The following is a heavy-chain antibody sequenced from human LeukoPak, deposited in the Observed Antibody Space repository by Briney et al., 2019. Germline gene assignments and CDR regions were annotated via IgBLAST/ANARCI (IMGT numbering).Heavy chain of an antibody. CDR3: ARHDYGGNSGDS. CDR2: IGTGSSTI. V-gene: IGHV3-48*02. CDR1: GFTFSINA. Sequence: GGSLRLSCAASGFTFSINAMNWVRQAPGKGLEWVSYIGTGSSTIYYADSVKGRFTISRDNAKNSLYLQMNSLRDEDTAVYYCARHDYGGNSGDSWGQGTLVTVSS. D-gene: IGHD4-23*01. J-gene: IGHJ4*02.